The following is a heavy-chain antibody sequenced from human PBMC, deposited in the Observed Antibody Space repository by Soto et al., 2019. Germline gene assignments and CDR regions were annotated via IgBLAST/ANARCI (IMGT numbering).Heavy chain of an antibody. D-gene: IGHD3-10*01. CDR3: ARDSRYGSGTSVNHYLAY. CDR1: GFTFGSYW. Sequence: EVQLEESGGGVVQPGGSLRLSCAASGFTFGSYWLSWVRQAPGKGLEWLATIKWDASEKKYVDSVKGRFTMSRDNAKNSLYLQMPSLRAEDPAVYYCARDSRYGSGTSVNHYLAYWGHGTVVNVSS. CDR2: IKWDASEK. J-gene: IGHJ4*01. V-gene: IGHV3-7*01.